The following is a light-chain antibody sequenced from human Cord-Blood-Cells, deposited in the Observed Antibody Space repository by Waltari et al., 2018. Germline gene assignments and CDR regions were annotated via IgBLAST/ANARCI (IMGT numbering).Light chain of an antibody. J-gene: IGKJ2*01. CDR2: GSS. V-gene: IGKV3-20*01. Sequence: EIVLTQSPGTLSLSPGERATLSCRASQSVNSSYLAWYQQKPGQAPRLLIYGSSSRATGIPDRFSGSGSGTDFTLTISRLEPEDFAVYYFQQYVSSHFFFNETTTTEIYTIAYT. CDR1: QSVNSSY. CDR3: QQYVSSHFFFNETTTTEIYTIAYT.